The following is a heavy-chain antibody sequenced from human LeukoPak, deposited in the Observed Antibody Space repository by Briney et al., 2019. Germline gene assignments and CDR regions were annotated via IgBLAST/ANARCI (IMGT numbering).Heavy chain of an antibody. CDR1: GGSISSSSYD. Sequence: SETLSLTCTVSGGSISSSSYDWGWIRQPPGKGLEWIGSIYYSGSTYYNPSLKSRVTISVDTSKNQFSLKLSSVTAADTAVYYCARQSRQHSGMDVWGQGTTVTVSS. D-gene: IGHD1-1*01. CDR2: IYYSGST. J-gene: IGHJ6*02. V-gene: IGHV4-39*01. CDR3: ARQSRQHSGMDV.